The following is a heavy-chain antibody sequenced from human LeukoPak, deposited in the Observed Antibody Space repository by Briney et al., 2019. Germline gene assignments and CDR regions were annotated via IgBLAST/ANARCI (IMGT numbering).Heavy chain of an antibody. Sequence: PSETLSLTSTVSGVSITSGDCYWHWIRQPPGKVLEGSVYIDYSRSTYYNPSLKSRVTISVYTTKNQFSLKLTSVTAADTAVYYCARGGGIAADAYTFDYWGQGTLVTVST. V-gene: IGHV4-30-4*08. J-gene: IGHJ4*02. D-gene: IGHD6-13*01. CDR2: IDYSRST. CDR3: ARGGGIAADAYTFDY. CDR1: GVSITSGDCY.